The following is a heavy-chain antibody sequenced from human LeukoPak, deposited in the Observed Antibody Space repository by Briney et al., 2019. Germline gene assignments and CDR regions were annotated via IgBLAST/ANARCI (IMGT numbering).Heavy chain of an antibody. CDR3: ARGTDYYDSSGDPRGFDL. D-gene: IGHD3-22*01. Sequence: PGGSLRLSCAASGFTFSSYEMNWVRQAPGKGLEWVSYISSSGSTIYYADSVKGRFTISRDNAKNSLYLQMNSLRAEDTAVYYCARGTDYYDSSGDPRGFDLWGRGTLVTVSS. CDR1: GFTFSSYE. CDR2: ISSSGSTI. V-gene: IGHV3-48*03. J-gene: IGHJ2*01.